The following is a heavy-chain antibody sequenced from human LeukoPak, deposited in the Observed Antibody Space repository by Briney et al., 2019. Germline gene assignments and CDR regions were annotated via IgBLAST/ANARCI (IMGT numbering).Heavy chain of an antibody. Sequence: ASVKVSCKASGGTFSSYAISWVRQAPGQGLEWMGRIIPTFGTANYAQKFQGRVTITADKSTSTAYMELSSLRSEDTAVYYCARARGEGGYDPFYYYYMDVWGKGTTVTVSS. CDR2: IIPTFGTA. J-gene: IGHJ6*03. CDR1: GGTFSSYA. CDR3: ARARGEGGYDPFYYYYMDV. V-gene: IGHV1-69*06. D-gene: IGHD5-12*01.